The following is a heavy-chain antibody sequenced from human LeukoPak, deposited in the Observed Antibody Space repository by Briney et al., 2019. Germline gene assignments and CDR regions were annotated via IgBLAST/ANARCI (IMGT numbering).Heavy chain of an antibody. J-gene: IGHJ4*02. CDR1: GFTFSSYS. Sequence: GGSLRLSCAASGFTFSSYSMNWVRQAPGKGLELVSSISSGSSYIYYADSVKGRFTISRDNAKNSLYLQMNSLRAEDTAVYYCARESERWLANWGQGTLVTVSS. CDR3: ARESERWLAN. CDR2: ISSGSSYI. D-gene: IGHD5-24*01. V-gene: IGHV3-21*01.